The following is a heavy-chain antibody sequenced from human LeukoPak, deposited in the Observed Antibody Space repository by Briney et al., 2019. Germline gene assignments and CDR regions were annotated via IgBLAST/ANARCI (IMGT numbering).Heavy chain of an antibody. CDR1: GYSMSSGYY. CDR3: ARGGEWELQYFDY. Sequence: PLETLSLTCTVSGYSMSSGYYWGWIRQPPGKGLERIGSIYRSGSTYYNPSLKSRITISVDTSKNQFSPKLSSVTAADTAFYYCARGGEWELQYFDYWGQGTLVTVSS. CDR2: IYRSGST. V-gene: IGHV4-38-2*02. D-gene: IGHD1-26*01. J-gene: IGHJ4*02.